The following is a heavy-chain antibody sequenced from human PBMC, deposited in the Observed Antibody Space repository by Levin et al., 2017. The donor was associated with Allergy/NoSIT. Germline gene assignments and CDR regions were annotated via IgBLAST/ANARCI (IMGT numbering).Heavy chain of an antibody. V-gene: IGHV3-23*01. D-gene: IGHD2-2*01. Sequence: LSLTCAASGFTFSNYAMSWVRQAPGKGLEWVSAISGSGGSTYNADSVKGRFTIARDNSKNTLYLQMNSLRGEDTAVYFCAKGHPKYQLLSEYIQHWGQGTLVTVSS. CDR3: AKGHPKYQLLSEYIQH. J-gene: IGHJ1*01. CDR2: ISGSGGST. CDR1: GFTFSNYA.